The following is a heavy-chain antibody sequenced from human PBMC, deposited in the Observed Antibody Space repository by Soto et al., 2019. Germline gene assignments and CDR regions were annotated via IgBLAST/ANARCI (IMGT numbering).Heavy chain of an antibody. V-gene: IGHV3-23*01. J-gene: IGHJ1*01. CDR1: GLTFSSYA. CDR3: ASAAGSGWGADYFQH. CDR2: ISGSSGHT. D-gene: IGHD6-25*01. Sequence: VQLLDSRGDLVQPGGSLRLSCAASGLTFSSYAMAWVRQAPGKGLEWVSHISGSSGHTYYADSVKGRFTISRDNSKNTLYLQMSSLRAEDTAIYYCASAAGSGWGADYFQHWGQGSLVTVSS.